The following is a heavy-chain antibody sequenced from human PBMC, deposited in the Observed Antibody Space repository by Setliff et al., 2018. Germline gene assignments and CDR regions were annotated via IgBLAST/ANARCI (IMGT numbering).Heavy chain of an antibody. CDR2: IYVTEST. D-gene: IGHD3-10*01. CDR3: AASRAYTGAVEEWFLPKTFDF. V-gene: IGHV4-4*07. CDR1: GDSISNYY. J-gene: IGHJ4*02. Sequence: LSLTCTVSGDSISNYYWSWIRQPAGKGLEWIGRIYVTESTKYNPSLKSRVTLSIDTSKNQFSLKLSSVTAADAALYYCAASRAYTGAVEEWFLPKTFDFWGQGSPVTVS.